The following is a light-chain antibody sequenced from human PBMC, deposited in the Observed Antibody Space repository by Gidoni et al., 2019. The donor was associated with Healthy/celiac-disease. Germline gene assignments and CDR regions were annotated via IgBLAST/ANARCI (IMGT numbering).Light chain of an antibody. CDR1: SSDVGGYNY. CDR2: EVS. J-gene: IGLJ2*01. CDR3: SSYTSSSTLV. Sequence: QSPLPPPPSVSGSPGHSITISCTGTSSDVGGYNYVSWYQQHPGKAPKLMIYEVSNRPSGVSNRFSGSKSGNTASLTIAGLQAEDEADYYCSSYTSSSTLVFGGGTKLTVL. V-gene: IGLV2-14*01.